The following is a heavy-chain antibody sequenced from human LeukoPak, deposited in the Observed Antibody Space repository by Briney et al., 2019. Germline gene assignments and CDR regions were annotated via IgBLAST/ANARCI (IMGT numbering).Heavy chain of an antibody. D-gene: IGHD3-3*01. V-gene: IGHV5-51*01. J-gene: IGHJ4*02. CDR1: GYSFTSYW. CDR3: ARLSYDFWSGYPYGFDY. Sequence: GESLKISCKGSGYSFTSYWIGWVRQMPGKGLEWMGIIYPGDSDTRYSPSFQGQVTISADKSISTACLQWSSLKASDTAMYYCARLSYDFWSGYPYGFDYWGQGTLVTVSS. CDR2: IYPGDSDT.